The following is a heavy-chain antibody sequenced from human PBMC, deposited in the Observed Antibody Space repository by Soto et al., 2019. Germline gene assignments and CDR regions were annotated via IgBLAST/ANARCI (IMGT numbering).Heavy chain of an antibody. CDR1: GFTFSSYA. J-gene: IGHJ3*02. CDR2: ISGSGGST. V-gene: IGHV3-23*01. Sequence: GGSLRLSCAASGFTFSSYAMSWVRQAPGKGLEWVSAISGSGGSTYYADSLKGRFAISRDNTKNTLYLQMTSLRAEDTAVYYCAKDTGLWSIFGVDSNENAFDIWGQGTMVTVSS. D-gene: IGHD3-3*01. CDR3: AKDTGLWSIFGVDSNENAFDI.